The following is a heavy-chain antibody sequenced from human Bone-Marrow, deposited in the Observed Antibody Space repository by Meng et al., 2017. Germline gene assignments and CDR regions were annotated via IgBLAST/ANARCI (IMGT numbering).Heavy chain of an antibody. J-gene: IGHJ4*02. V-gene: IGHV4-34*01. CDR2: INHSGST. CDR3: ARGRIAAAAALAY. CDR1: GGAFSGYY. Sequence: QLQAWGASMFKASETLSLTWGGYGGAFSGYYWSWIRQPPGKGLEWIGEINHSGSTNYPPSLKSRVTISVDTSKNQFSLKLSSVTAADTAVYYCARGRIAAAAALAYWGQGTLVTVSS. D-gene: IGHD6-13*01.